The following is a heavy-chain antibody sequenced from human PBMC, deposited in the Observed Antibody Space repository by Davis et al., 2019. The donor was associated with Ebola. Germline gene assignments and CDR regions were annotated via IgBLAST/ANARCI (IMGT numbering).Heavy chain of an antibody. J-gene: IGHJ3*02. Sequence: SVKVSCKASGGTFSSYAISWVRQAPGQGLEWMGGIIPIFGTANYAQKFQGRVTITADESTSAAYMELSSLRSEDTAVYYCAGDHDSSGYDAFDIWGQGTMVTVSS. CDR1: GGTFSSYA. V-gene: IGHV1-69*13. CDR2: IIPIFGTA. CDR3: AGDHDSSGYDAFDI. D-gene: IGHD3-22*01.